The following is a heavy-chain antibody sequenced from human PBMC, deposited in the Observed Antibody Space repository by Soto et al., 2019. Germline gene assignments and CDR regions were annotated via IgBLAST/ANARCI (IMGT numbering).Heavy chain of an antibody. V-gene: IGHV1-69*01. CDR2: IIPIFGTA. CDR3: ARELWRLNYFDY. CDR1: GGTFSSYA. J-gene: IGHJ4*02. D-gene: IGHD3-16*01. Sequence: QVQLVQSGAEVKKPGSSVKVSCKASGGTFSSYAISWVRQAPGQGLEWMGGIIPIFGTANYAQKFQGRVTIPADESTNTAYMELSSLRSEDTAVYYCARELWRLNYFDYWGQGTLVTVSS.